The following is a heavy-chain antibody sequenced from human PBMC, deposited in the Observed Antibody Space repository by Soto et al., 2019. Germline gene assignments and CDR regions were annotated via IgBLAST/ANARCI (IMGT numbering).Heavy chain of an antibody. J-gene: IGHJ4*02. D-gene: IGHD3-10*01. CDR3: ARGIWTMTRGAYYFDN. Sequence: GASVKVSCKASGNTVPSCAIRWVRQAPGQRLEWMGWINAGNGNTKYSQNFQGRVTITRDTSASTAYMELSSLTSEDAAVYYCARGIWTMTRGAYYFDNWGQGTLVTVSS. V-gene: IGHV1-3*01. CDR1: GNTVPSCA. CDR2: INAGNGNT.